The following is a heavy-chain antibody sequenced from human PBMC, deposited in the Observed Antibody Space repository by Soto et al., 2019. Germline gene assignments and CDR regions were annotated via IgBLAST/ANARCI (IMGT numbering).Heavy chain of an antibody. J-gene: IGHJ4*02. D-gene: IGHD3-10*01. V-gene: IGHV1-69*02. CDR3: ATNYGSGSTHFDY. CDR2: IIPMVGMA. Sequence: QVQLVQSGAEVKKPGSSVWLSCTASGDTFSFYTISWVRQAPGQGPEWMGRIIPMVGMADYPQKFQGRVTISADKSTSTAYMVLSSLRSDETAVYFCATNYGSGSTHFDYWGQGTLVTVSS. CDR1: GDTFSFYT.